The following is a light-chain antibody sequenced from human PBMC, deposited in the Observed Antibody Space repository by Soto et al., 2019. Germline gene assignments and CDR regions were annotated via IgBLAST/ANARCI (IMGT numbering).Light chain of an antibody. CDR3: QQYNNS. CDR2: KAS. V-gene: IGKV1-5*03. CDR1: QFIGNY. J-gene: IGKJ2*01. Sequence: DTQMTQSPSTLSASVGDRVTITCRASQFIGNYLAWYQQKPGRAPNLLIYKASSLESGVPLRFSGSGSGTEFTLTISGLQPDDSATYYCQQYNNSFGQGTKLEIK.